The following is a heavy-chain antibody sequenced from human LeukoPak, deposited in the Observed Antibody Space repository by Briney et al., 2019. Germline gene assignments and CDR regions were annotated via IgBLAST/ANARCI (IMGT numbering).Heavy chain of an antibody. V-gene: IGHV3-7*03. CDR2: IKQDGSEK. J-gene: IGHJ3*02. CDR3: XTEGYSYGYHSLDT. Sequence: SGGSLRLSCAASGFTFNGYWMSWVRQAPGKGLEWVANIKQDGSEKYYVDSVKGRFTISRDNAKNSLYLQMNSLTPEDTAVYYCXTEGYSYGYHSLDTWGQGTRVTVSS. CDR1: GFTFNGYW. D-gene: IGHD5-18*01.